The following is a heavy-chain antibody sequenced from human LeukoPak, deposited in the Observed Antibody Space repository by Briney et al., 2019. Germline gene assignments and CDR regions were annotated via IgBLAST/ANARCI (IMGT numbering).Heavy chain of an antibody. Sequence: GGSLRLSCTASGFTFGDYAMSWVRQAPGKGLEWVGFIRSKGYGGTTEYAASVKGRFTISRDDSKSIAYLQMNSLKPETTAVYSCTLVLDFWSGYYFAYWGQGPLVTVSS. CDR1: GFTFGDYA. J-gene: IGHJ4*02. CDR3: TLVLDFWSGYYFAY. V-gene: IGHV3-49*04. D-gene: IGHD3-3*01. CDR2: IRSKGYGGTT.